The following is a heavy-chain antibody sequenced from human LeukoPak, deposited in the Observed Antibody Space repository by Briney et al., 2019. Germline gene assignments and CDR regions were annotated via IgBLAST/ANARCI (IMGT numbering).Heavy chain of an antibody. D-gene: IGHD6-13*01. CDR3: ASSAAGPKKIGY. J-gene: IGHJ4*02. CDR1: GGSFSGYY. CDR2: INHSGST. V-gene: IGHV4-34*01. Sequence: SETLSLTCAVYGGSFSGYYWSWIRQPPGKGLEWIGEINHSGSTNYNPSLKSRVTISVDTSKNQFSLKLSSLTAADTAVYYCASSAAGPKKIGYWGQGTLVTVSS.